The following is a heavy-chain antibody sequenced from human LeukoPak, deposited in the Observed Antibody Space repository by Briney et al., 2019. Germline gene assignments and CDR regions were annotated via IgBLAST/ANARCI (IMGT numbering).Heavy chain of an antibody. CDR2: ISPGGGTT. J-gene: IGHJ4*02. V-gene: IGHV3-23*01. CDR3: ARDQNDYAD. CDR1: GFAFGSEA. D-gene: IGHD4-17*01. Sequence: GGSLRLSCAVSGFAFGSEAMSWVRQSPARGLEWVASISPGGGTTYYADYVKGRFTISRDNSKNTLYLQMNSLRAEDTAVYYCARDQNDYADWGQGTLVTVSS.